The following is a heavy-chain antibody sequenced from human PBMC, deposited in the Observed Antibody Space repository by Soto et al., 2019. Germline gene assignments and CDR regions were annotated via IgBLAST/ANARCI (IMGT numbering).Heavy chain of an antibody. Sequence: SETLSLTGAVFGGSISRSCYYLGWVRQPPGKGLGWVGGIYYSGSTYYNPSLKSRVTISVDTSKNQFSLKLSSVTAADTAVYYCARHVWGFGYYYYYGMDVWGQGTTVTVSS. CDR3: ARHVWGFGYYYYYGMDV. CDR2: IYYSGST. V-gene: IGHV4-39*01. CDR1: GGSISRSCYY. D-gene: IGHD3-16*01. J-gene: IGHJ6*02.